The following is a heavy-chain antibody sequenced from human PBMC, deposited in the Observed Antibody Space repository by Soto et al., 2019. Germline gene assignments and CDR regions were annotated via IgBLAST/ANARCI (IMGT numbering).Heavy chain of an antibody. CDR3: ARPVLYRGYHPVYFDY. J-gene: IGHJ4*02. D-gene: IGHD5-12*01. CDR1: GFSFRNSW. CDR2: ISSDGSST. Sequence: GGSLRLSCAASGFSFRNSWMHWVRQAPGKGLVWVSRISSDGSSTNYADSVKGRFIISRDNAKNTLYLQMNILRAEDTAVYYCARPVLYRGYHPVYFDYSGQATLVTLST. V-gene: IGHV3-74*01.